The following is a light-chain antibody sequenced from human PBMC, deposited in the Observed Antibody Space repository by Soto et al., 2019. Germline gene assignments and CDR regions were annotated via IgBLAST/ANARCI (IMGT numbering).Light chain of an antibody. CDR2: SNN. CDR3: SAWDDSLTGVI. J-gene: IGLJ2*01. Sequence: QAVVTQPPSASGTPGQSVTISCSGSSSNIGSYTVNWYQQLPGTAPKLLIYSNNQRPSGVPDRFSGSKSATSASLAISGLQSEDEADYYCSAWDDSLTGVIFGGGTKVTVL. V-gene: IGLV1-44*01. CDR1: SSNIGSYT.